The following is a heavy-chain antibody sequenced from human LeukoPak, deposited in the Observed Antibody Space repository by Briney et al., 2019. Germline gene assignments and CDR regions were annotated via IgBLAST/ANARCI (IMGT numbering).Heavy chain of an antibody. CDR1: GYTFTSYW. CDR3: ARLAVAGDYFDY. V-gene: IGHV5-51*01. CDR2: IYRGDSET. J-gene: IGHJ4*02. Sequence: GESLKISCKGSGYTFTSYWIGWVRQMPGKGLEWMGIIYRGDSETRYGPSFQGQVTISADKSISTAYLQWSSLKASDTAMYYCARLAVAGDYFDYWGQGTLVTVSS. D-gene: IGHD6-19*01.